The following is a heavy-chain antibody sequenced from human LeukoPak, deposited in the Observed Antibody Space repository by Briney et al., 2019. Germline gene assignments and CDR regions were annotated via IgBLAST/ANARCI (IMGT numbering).Heavy chain of an antibody. J-gene: IGHJ4*02. CDR1: GFTFSSYA. CDR2: TSGSGGST. Sequence: GGSLRLSCAASGFTFSSYAMSWVRQAPGKGLEWVSATSGSGGSTYYADSVKGRFTISRDNSKNTLYLQMNSLRAEDTAVYYCAKDPTQWLVRVCYFDYWGQGTLVTVSS. CDR3: AKDPTQWLVRVCYFDY. D-gene: IGHD6-19*01. V-gene: IGHV3-23*01.